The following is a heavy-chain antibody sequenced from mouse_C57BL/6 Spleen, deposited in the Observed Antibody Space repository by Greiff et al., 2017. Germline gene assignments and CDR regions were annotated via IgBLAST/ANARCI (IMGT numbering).Heavy chain of an antibody. V-gene: IGHV1-39*01. D-gene: IGHD1-1*01. CDR1: GYSFTDYN. CDR2: INPNYGTT. Sequence: EVKLMESGPELVKPGASVKISCKASGYSFTDYNMNWVKQSNGKSLEWIGVINPNYGTTSYNQKFKGKATLTVDQSSSTAYMQLNSLTSEDSAVYYCARGGYYGSSYYYAMDYWGQGTSVTVSS. CDR3: ARGGYYGSSYYYAMDY. J-gene: IGHJ4*01.